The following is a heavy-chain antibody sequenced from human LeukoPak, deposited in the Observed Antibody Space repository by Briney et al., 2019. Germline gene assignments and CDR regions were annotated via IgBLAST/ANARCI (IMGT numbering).Heavy chain of an antibody. CDR1: GFGFTDYP. V-gene: IGHV3-48*02. CDR3: ASGQRYAFDY. D-gene: IGHD3-9*01. Sequence: PGGSLRLSCATSGFGFTDYPMNWVRQAPGKGLEWVSNIRTSAEGANYAYYADSVKGRVTISRDDAKNTLYLHMNSLRDDDTAVYYCASGQRYAFDYWGQGILVTVSS. CDR2: IRTSAEGANYA. J-gene: IGHJ4*02.